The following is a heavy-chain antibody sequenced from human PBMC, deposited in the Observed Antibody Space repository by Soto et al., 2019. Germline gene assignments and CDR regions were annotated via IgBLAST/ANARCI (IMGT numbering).Heavy chain of an antibody. CDR1: GFSFSNSGVA. CDR3: AHITNCGGDCSFDS. J-gene: IGHJ4*02. Sequence: QITLKESGPTLVRPTQTLTLTCTFSGFSFSNSGVAVAWISQPPGKALEWLALVFWNDDKRYSPSLSDRLTITTDTSENQVVLRMTNMAPVDTATYYCAHITNCGGDCSFDSWGQGTLVSVSS. V-gene: IGHV2-5*01. D-gene: IGHD2-21*02. CDR2: VFWNDDK.